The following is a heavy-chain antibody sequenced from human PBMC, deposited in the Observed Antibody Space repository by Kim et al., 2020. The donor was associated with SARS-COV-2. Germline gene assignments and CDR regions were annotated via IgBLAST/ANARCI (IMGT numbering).Heavy chain of an antibody. CDR3: ARRGSGWYIHY. J-gene: IGHJ4*02. CDR2: SSYSGTA. D-gene: IGHD6-19*01. Sequence: SETLSRTCTVSGDSISSNDYFWGWIRKPPGKGLEWIGSSSYSGTAYYNPSLKSRVTISVDTSKNQFSLKLSSVTAADTAVYYCARRGSGWYIHYWGQGTLVTVSS. V-gene: IGHV4-39*01. CDR1: GDSISSNDYF.